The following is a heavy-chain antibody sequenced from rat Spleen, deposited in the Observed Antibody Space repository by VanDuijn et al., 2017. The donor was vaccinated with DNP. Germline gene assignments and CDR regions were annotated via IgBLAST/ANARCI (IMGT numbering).Heavy chain of an antibody. CDR3: ASPDYYDGSYPFF. J-gene: IGHJ1*01. CDR1: GFTFSGYW. D-gene: IGHD1-12*02. Sequence: EVQLVETGGGLVQPGRSLKLSCVASGFTFSGYWMYWVRQVPGKGLEWIASISYDGGNTYYGDSVKGRFTISRDNAKSTLYLQMNSLRSEDMATYYCASPDYYDGSYPFFWGPGTMVTVSS. V-gene: IGHV5-58*01. CDR2: ISYDGGNT.